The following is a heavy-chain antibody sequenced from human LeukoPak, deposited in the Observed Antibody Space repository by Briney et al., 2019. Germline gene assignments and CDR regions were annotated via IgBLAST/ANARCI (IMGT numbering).Heavy chain of an antibody. J-gene: IGHJ4*02. D-gene: IGHD6-19*01. Sequence: PGGSPRLSCAASGFTFSSYAMHWVRQAPGKGLEWVTFIWYDGSNKYYADSVKGRFTISRDNSKNTLYLQMNSLRVEDTAVYYCARRGDSSGWFDYWGQGTLVTVSS. V-gene: IGHV3-30*14. CDR2: IWYDGSNK. CDR1: GFTFSSYA. CDR3: ARRGDSSGWFDY.